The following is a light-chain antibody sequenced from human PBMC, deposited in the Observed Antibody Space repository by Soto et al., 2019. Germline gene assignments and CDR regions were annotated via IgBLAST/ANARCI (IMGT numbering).Light chain of an antibody. J-gene: IGKJ5*01. CDR3: QQYNNWPPIT. CDR2: AAS. V-gene: IGKV1-5*01. Sequence: DIQMTQSPSTLSSSVGDRLTLTCRASQSISSCLAWYQKKPGKAPKLLLYAASSLQSGVPSRFSGSGSGTELTLTISSLQPEDFAVYYCQQYNNWPPITFGQGTRLEI. CDR1: QSISSC.